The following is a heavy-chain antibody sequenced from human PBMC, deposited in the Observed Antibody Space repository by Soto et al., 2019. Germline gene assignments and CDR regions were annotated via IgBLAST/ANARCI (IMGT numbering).Heavy chain of an antibody. CDR1: GGSISSGDYY. V-gene: IGHV4-30-4*01. CDR2: IYYSGST. J-gene: IGHJ4*02. Sequence: QVQLQESGPGLVKPSQTLSLTCTVSGGSISSGDYYWSWIRQPPGKGLEWIGYIYYSGSTYYSPSLKSRVSISIDTSKNQFSLKLSSVTAADTAVYYCARDRLYCSSPSCYRPDYYFDYWGQGTLVTVSS. D-gene: IGHD2-2*01. CDR3: ARDRLYCSSPSCYRPDYYFDY.